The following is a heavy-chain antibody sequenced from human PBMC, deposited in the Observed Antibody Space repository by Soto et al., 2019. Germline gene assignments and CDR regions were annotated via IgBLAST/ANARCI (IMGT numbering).Heavy chain of an antibody. D-gene: IGHD3-10*01. J-gene: IGHJ4*02. Sequence: SETLSLTCTVSGGSISSGDYYWSWIRQPPGKGLEWIGYIYYSGSTYYNPSLKSRVTISVDTSKNQFSLKLSSVTAADTAVYYCARVLYYYGSDSYPVDSWGQGTLVTVSS. CDR2: IYYSGST. CDR3: ARVLYYYGSDSYPVDS. V-gene: IGHV4-30-4*01. CDR1: GGSISSGDYY.